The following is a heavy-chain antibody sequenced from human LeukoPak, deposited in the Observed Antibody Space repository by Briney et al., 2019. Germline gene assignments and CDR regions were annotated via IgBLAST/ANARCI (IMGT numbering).Heavy chain of an antibody. V-gene: IGHV3-30*18. D-gene: IGHD4-17*01. CDR3: AKDSGEALGYFDY. CDR1: AFTFSSYG. Sequence: PGRSLRLSCAASAFTFSSYGMHWVRQAPGKGLEWVAVISYDGSNKYYADSVKGRFTISRDNSKNTLYLQMNSLRAEDTAVYYCAKDSGEALGYFDYWGQGTLVTVSS. J-gene: IGHJ4*02. CDR2: ISYDGSNK.